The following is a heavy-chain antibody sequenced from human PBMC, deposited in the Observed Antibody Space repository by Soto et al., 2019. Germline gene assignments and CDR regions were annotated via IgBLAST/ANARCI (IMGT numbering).Heavy chain of an antibody. CDR1: GFNFKGYG. D-gene: IGHD4-4*01. CDR2: INFFLGKT. J-gene: IGHJ5*02. CDR3: AKDNSNYVSAWFDP. V-gene: IGHV3-23*01. Sequence: PWGSLRLSCAASGFNFKGYGISWVRQSPEKGLEWVASINFFLGKTYYADSVKGRSTISKDDAKDTLYLQMNSLRAEATAVYYCAKDNSNYVSAWFDPWGQGTLVTVSS.